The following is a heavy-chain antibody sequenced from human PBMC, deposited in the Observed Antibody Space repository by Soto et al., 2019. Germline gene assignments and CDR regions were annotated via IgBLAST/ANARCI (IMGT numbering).Heavy chain of an antibody. CDR2: INHSGST. D-gene: IGHD3-9*01. CDR1: GGSFSGYY. V-gene: IGHV4-34*01. Sequence: VQLQQWGAGLLKPSETLSLTCAVYGGSFSGYYWSWIRQPPGKGLEWIGEINHSGSTNYNPSLKSRVTISVDTSKNQFSLKLSSVTAADTAVYYCASRVLTGYRYYYYMDVWGKGTTVTVSS. J-gene: IGHJ6*03. CDR3: ASRVLTGYRYYYYMDV.